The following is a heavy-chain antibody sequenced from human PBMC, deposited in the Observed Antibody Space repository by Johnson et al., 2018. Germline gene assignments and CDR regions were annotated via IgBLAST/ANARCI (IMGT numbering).Heavy chain of an antibody. CDR1: GFTFRRDD. J-gene: IGHJ6*02. V-gene: IGHV3-30*18. D-gene: IGHD1-26*01. Sequence: QVQLQESGGDVVQPGKSLRLSCAAAGFTFRRDDMAWVRQAPGKGLAWVAVIWYDGSNKYYADSVKGRFTISRDNSKNTLYLQMNSPRAEDTAMYYCAKDVGPSVTYYYYGMDIWGQGTTVTVSS. CDR3: AKDVGPSVTYYYYGMDI. CDR2: IWYDGSNK.